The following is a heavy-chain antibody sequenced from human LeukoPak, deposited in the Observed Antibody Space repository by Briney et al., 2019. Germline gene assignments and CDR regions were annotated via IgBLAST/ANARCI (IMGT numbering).Heavy chain of an antibody. V-gene: IGHV1-46*01. CDR1: GYTFTSYG. J-gene: IGHJ4*02. CDR2: INPSDDST. CDR3: ARAYYESSAYRHAVYFDY. D-gene: IGHD3-22*01. Sequence: ASVKVSCKASGYTFTSYGISLVRQAPGQGLEWMGIINPSDDSTRYAQKFQGRVTMTKDTSTNTVYMHLSSLSSDDTAVYYCARAYYESSAYRHAVYFDYWGQGTLVTVSS.